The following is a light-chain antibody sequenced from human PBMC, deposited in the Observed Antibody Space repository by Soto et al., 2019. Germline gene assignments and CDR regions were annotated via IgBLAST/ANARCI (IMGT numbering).Light chain of an antibody. V-gene: IGKV3-15*01. J-gene: IGKJ1*01. CDR2: GAS. CDR1: QSVSSS. CDR3: QQYNNWPWT. Sequence: EIVLTQSPATLSLSPGERATLSCRASQSVSSSRLAWYRQKPGQAPRLLIYGASTRATGIPARFSGSGSGTEFTLTISSLQSEDFAVYYCQQYNNWPWTFGQGTKVDIK.